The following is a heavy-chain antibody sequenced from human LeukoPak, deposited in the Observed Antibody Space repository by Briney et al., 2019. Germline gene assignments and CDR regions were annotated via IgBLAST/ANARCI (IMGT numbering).Heavy chain of an antibody. CDR2: IGGSDGRT. J-gene: IGHJ6*03. CDR1: GFTFSTYA. Sequence: EGSLRLSCAASGFTFSTYAMSWVRQAPGKGLEWVSLIGGSDGRTRYADSVKGRFTISRDNSKNTLYLEMNSLRAEDTAVYYCAKDSSSYDWGYMDVWGKGTTVTISS. D-gene: IGHD3-22*01. CDR3: AKDSSSYDWGYMDV. V-gene: IGHV3-23*01.